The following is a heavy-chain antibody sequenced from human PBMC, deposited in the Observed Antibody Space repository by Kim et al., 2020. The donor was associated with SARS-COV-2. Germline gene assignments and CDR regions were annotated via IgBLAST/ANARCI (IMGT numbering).Heavy chain of an antibody. CDR1: GFTFTGHA. CDR3: LRGGCGWIWDY. D-gene: IGHD2-21*01. Sequence: GGSLRLSCTTSGFTFTGHAMRWVRQAPGKGLEWVSRIDGSDGTTCYVDSVKGRFSISRDDSKSTLYLQMSALRADDTAAYYCLRGGCGWIWDYLGQGTL. CDR2: IDGSDGTT. V-gene: IGHV3-23*01. J-gene: IGHJ4*02.